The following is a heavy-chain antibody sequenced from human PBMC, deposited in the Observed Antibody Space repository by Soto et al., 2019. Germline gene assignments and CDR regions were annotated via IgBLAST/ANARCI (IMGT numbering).Heavy chain of an antibody. D-gene: IGHD2-2*01. Sequence: SVKVSCKASGGTFSSYAISWVRQAPGRGLEWMGGIIPIFGTANYAQKFQGRVTITADESTSTAYMELRSLRSEDTAVYFCASPPFYCSSTSCHPYYYYGMDVWGQGTTVTVSS. J-gene: IGHJ6*02. CDR2: IIPIFGTA. CDR1: GGTFSSYA. V-gene: IGHV1-69*13. CDR3: ASPPFYCSSTSCHPYYYYGMDV.